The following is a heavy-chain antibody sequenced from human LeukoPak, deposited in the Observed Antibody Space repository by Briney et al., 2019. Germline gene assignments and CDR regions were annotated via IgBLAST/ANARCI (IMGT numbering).Heavy chain of an antibody. CDR3: ADTEYQRPGTDY. V-gene: IGHV3-11*04. Sequence: GGSLRLSCAASGFTFSDYYMSWLRQAPGKRLEWVSYISGDTSNIYYADSVKGRFTISRDNAKNSLYLQMNSLRTEDTAVYYCADTEYQRPGTDYWGRGTLVTVSS. CDR2: ISGDTSNI. CDR1: GFTFSDYY. D-gene: IGHD2-2*01. J-gene: IGHJ4*02.